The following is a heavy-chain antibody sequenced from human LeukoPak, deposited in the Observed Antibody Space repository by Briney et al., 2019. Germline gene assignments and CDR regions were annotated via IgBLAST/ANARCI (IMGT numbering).Heavy chain of an antibody. CDR3: AREFGIAAAGDLRDAFDI. Sequence: SETLSLTCTVSGGSISTYYWSWIRQPPGKGLEWIGYIYYSGSTNYNPSLKSRVTISVDTSKNQFSLKLSSVTAADTAVYYCAREFGIAAAGDLRDAFDIWGQGTMVTVSS. D-gene: IGHD6-13*01. V-gene: IGHV4-59*01. CDR2: IYYSGST. CDR1: GGSISTYY. J-gene: IGHJ3*02.